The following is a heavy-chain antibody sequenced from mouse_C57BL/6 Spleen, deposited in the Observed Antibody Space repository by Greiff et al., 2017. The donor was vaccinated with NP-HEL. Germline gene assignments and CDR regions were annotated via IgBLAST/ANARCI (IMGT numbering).Heavy chain of an antibody. CDR3: ARYPFDGYYDY. CDR1: GYTFTDYY. J-gene: IGHJ2*01. D-gene: IGHD2-3*01. CDR2: INPNNGGT. V-gene: IGHV1-26*01. Sequence: VQLQQSGPELVKPGASVKISCKASGYTFTDYYMNWVKQSHGKSLEWIGDINPNNGGTSYNQKFKGKATLTVDKSSSTAYMELRSLTSEDSAVYYCARYPFDGYYDYWGQGTTLTVSS.